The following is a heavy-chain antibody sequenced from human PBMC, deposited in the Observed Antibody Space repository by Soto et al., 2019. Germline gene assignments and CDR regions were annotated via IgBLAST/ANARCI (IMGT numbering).Heavy chain of an antibody. CDR3: AIYIAAAGTRYFQH. D-gene: IGHD6-13*01. CDR2: ISGSGGST. V-gene: IGHV3-23*01. CDR1: GFTFSSYA. Sequence: GGSLRLSCAASGFTFSSYAMSWVRQAPGKGLEWVSAISGSGGSTYYADSVKGRFTISRDNSKNTLYLQMNSLRAEDTAVYYCAIYIAAAGTRYFQHWGQGTLVTVSS. J-gene: IGHJ1*01.